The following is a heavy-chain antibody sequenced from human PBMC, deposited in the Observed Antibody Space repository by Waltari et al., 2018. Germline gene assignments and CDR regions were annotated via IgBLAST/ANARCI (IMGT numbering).Heavy chain of an antibody. Sequence: EVQLLESGGGWVQPGGSLSLSCAASGFTFSRYAMTWVRQVPGKGLEWVSAIRAKGGVPYYADSVKGRFTISRDNSKNTLYLQMDSLRADDTAVYYCAKAGGRWIRLAGLSEYWG. CDR2: IRAKGGVP. CDR1: GFTFSRYA. D-gene: IGHD3-9*01. CDR3: AKAGGRWIRLAGLSEY. V-gene: IGHV3-23*01. J-gene: IGHJ4*01.